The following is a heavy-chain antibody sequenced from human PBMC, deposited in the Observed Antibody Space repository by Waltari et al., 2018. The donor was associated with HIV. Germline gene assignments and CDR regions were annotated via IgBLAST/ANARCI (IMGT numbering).Heavy chain of an antibody. D-gene: IGHD6-13*01. Sequence: EVQLVESGGGLVKPGGSLRLSCAASGFTFSSYTMKWVSQAPGKGWGWVAAVRWRSNSLHYADSGSGRFTIAGDDAKDAVFLEINGLRAEDRGVYYCARAIVAAGTKPVHLDYWGQGTPVNVSS. J-gene: IGHJ4*02. CDR3: ARAIVAAGTKPVHLDY. V-gene: IGHV3-21*01. CDR2: VRWRSNSL. CDR1: GFTFSSYT.